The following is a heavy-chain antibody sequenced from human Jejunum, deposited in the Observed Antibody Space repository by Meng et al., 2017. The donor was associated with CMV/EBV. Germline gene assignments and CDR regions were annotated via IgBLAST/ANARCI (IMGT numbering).Heavy chain of an antibody. V-gene: IGHV4-61*02. CDR2: LYTSGST. J-gene: IGHJ4*02. CDR1: DGLICSGHYH. Sequence: QGPPQESGQGLVKRSTTLALTCAVSDGLICSGHYHCSWIRQPAGKGLEWIGRLYTSGSTTYNPSLKSRVTFSVDTSKNQFSLKLNSVTAADTAVYYCARDARGIAAAGVYWGQGTLVTVSS. CDR3: ARDARGIAAAGVY. D-gene: IGHD6-13*01.